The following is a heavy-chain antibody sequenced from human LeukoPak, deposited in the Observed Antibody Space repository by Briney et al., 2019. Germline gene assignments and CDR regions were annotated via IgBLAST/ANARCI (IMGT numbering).Heavy chain of an antibody. Sequence: GSLRLSCAASGFTFSGSAMLWVRQASGKGLEWVGRIRSKANSYATAYAASVKGRFTISRDDSKNTAYLQMNSLKTEDTAVYYCTRHTYYEDGFDYWGQGTLVTVSS. CDR1: GFTFSGSA. CDR3: TRHTYYEDGFDY. V-gene: IGHV3-73*01. J-gene: IGHJ4*02. CDR2: IRSKANSYAT. D-gene: IGHD3-22*01.